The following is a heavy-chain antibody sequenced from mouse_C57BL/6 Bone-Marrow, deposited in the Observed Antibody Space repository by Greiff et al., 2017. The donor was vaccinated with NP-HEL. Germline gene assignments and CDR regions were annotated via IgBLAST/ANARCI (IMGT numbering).Heavy chain of an antibody. CDR3: ARGKHGRRGGNFDY. CDR2: IYPGSGST. J-gene: IGHJ2*01. Sequence: QVQLQQSGAELVKPGASVKMSCKASGYTFTSYWITWVKQRPGQGLEWIGDIYPGSGSTNYNEKFKSKATLTVDTSSSTAYMQLSSLTSEDSAVYYCARGKHGRRGGNFDYWGQGTTLTVSS. CDR1: GYTFTSYW. V-gene: IGHV1-55*01.